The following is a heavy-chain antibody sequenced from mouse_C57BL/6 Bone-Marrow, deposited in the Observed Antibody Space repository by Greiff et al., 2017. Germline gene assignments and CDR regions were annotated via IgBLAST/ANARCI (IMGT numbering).Heavy chain of an antibody. V-gene: IGHV3-6*01. CDR1: GYSITSGYY. CDR2: ISYDGSN. D-gene: IGHD2-1*01. CDR3: ARGAPIYYGNWYFGV. J-gene: IGHJ1*03. Sequence: EVQLQQSGPGLVKPSQSLSLTCSVTGYSITSGYYWNWIRQFPGNKLEWMGYISYDGSNNYNPSIKNRNSITRDTSKNQFFLKLNSVTTEDTATYYCARGAPIYYGNWYFGVWGTGTTVTVSS.